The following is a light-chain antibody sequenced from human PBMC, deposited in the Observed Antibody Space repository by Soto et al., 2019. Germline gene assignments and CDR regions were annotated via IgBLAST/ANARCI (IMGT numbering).Light chain of an antibody. J-gene: IGKJ5*01. Sequence: EIVLTQSPATLSLSPGESATLSCRASQSVNKYLAWYQQKPGQAPRLIIYDTSSRATGIPARFSGIVSGTDFTLTISSLEPEDFAVYYCQQRSNLITFGQGTRLEIK. CDR3: QQRSNLIT. CDR2: DTS. CDR1: QSVNKY. V-gene: IGKV3-11*01.